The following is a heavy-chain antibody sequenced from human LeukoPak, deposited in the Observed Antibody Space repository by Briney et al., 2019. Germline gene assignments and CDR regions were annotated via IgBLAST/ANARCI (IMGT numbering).Heavy chain of an antibody. Sequence: PGGSLRLSCAASGFTFSSYGMHWVRQAPGKGLEWVAVISYDGSNKYYADSVKGRFTISRDNSKNTLYLQMNSLRAEDTAVYYCARDGKDFGVVILLDYWGQGTLVTVSS. CDR3: ARDGKDFGVVILLDY. V-gene: IGHV3-30*19. J-gene: IGHJ4*02. CDR1: GFTFSSYG. CDR2: ISYDGSNK. D-gene: IGHD3-3*01.